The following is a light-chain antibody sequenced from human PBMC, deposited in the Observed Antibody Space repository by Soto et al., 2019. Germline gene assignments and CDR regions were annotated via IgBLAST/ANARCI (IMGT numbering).Light chain of an antibody. CDR3: SSYTTSSTWV. J-gene: IGLJ3*02. CDR1: SSDVGAYDY. CDR2: EVS. Sequence: QSVLTQPASVSGSPGQSITISCTGTSSDVGAYDYVSWYQQHPGKAPKFMIFEVSNRPSGVSNRFSGSKSGNTASLTISGLQAEDEADYYCSSYTTSSTWVFGGGTKVTVL. V-gene: IGLV2-14*01.